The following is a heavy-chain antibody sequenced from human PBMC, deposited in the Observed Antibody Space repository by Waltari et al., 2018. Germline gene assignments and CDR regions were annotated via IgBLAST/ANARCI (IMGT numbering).Heavy chain of an antibody. CDR1: GFSLTTSGVG. CDR3: AHNARVYGDYAPEYYFDY. CDR2: IYWDNDK. Sequence: QITLQESGPTLVKPAQTLTLTCTFSGFSLTTSGVGVTWTRQPPGKALEWLGIIYWDNDKRYSPSLKGRLTITKDTSRNQVVLTMTNMDPVDTATYFCAHNARVYGDYAPEYYFDYWGQGTLVTVSS. J-gene: IGHJ4*02. V-gene: IGHV2-5*02. D-gene: IGHD4-17*01.